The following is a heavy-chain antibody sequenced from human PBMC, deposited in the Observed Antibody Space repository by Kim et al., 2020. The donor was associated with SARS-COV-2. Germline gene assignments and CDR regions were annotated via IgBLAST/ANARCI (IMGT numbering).Heavy chain of an antibody. V-gene: IGHV4-34*01. J-gene: IGHJ6*01. D-gene: IGHD3-3*01. CDR2: INHSGST. Sequence: SETLSLTCAVYGGSFSGYYWSWIRQPPGKGLEWIGEINHSGSTNYNPSLKSRVTISVDTSKNQFSLKLSSVTAADTAVYYCARARSITIFGVVITSNYY. CDR3: ARARSITIFGVVITSNYY. CDR1: GGSFSGYY.